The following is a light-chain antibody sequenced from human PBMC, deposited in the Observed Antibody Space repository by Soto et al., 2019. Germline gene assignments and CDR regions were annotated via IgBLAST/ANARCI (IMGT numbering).Light chain of an antibody. V-gene: IGKV3-11*01. CDR2: DAS. Sequence: EIVLTQSPATLSLSPGERATLSCRASQSVSSYLAWYQHKPGQAPRLLIYDASNRATGIPARCSGSGSGTDFTLTSSSLEPEYFAVYYCQQYGSSPQTFGQGTKVDIK. CDR3: QQYGSSPQT. CDR1: QSVSSY. J-gene: IGKJ1*01.